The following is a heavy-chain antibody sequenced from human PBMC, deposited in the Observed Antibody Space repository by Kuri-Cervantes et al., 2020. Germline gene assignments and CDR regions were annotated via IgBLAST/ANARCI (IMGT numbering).Heavy chain of an antibody. J-gene: IGHJ4*02. Sequence: SETLSLTCTVSGGSISSYYWSWIRQPPGKGLEWIGYIYYRGSTYYNPSLKSRVTISVDTSKNQFSLKLSSVTAADTAVYYCARLWLEWTFDYWGQGTLVTVSS. CDR1: GGSISSYY. D-gene: IGHD3-10*01. CDR2: IYYRGST. V-gene: IGHV4-59*04. CDR3: ARLWLEWTFDY.